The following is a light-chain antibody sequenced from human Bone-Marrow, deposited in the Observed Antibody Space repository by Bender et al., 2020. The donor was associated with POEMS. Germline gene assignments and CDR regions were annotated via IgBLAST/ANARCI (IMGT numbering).Light chain of an antibody. CDR2: KDS. CDR1: ALAKKY. CDR3: QSADNSGFYKV. V-gene: IGLV3-25*03. Sequence: SYELTQPPSVSVSPGQTASITCSGDALAKKYAHWYQQKSGQAPVMMIYKDSERPSGIPERFSGSSSGTTVTLTISGVQAEDEADYYCQSADNSGFYKVFGGGTKLTVL. J-gene: IGLJ2*01.